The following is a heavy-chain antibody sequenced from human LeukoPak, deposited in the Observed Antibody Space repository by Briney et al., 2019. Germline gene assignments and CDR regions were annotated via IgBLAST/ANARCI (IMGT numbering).Heavy chain of an antibody. Sequence: ASVKVSCKASGYTFTGFYMHWVRQAPGQGLEWMGWIDPDIGTTKYSQKFQGRVTMTRDTSISEVYMELSRLRSDDTAVYYCARLLEHYYFDASGYYDDDYWGQGTPIIVSS. D-gene: IGHD3-22*01. J-gene: IGHJ4*02. CDR2: IDPDIGTT. CDR3: ARLLEHYYFDASGYYDDDY. V-gene: IGHV1-2*02. CDR1: GYTFTGFY.